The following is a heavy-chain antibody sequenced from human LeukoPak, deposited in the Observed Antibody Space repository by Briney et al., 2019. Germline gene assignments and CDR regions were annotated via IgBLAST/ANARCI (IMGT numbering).Heavy chain of an antibody. CDR2: IKQDGSEK. Sequence: GGSLRLSCAASGFTFSSYWMSWVRQAPGKGLEWVANIKQDGSEKYYVDSVKGRFTISRDNAKNSLYLQTNSLRAEDTAVYYCARDGYDILTGYYEGVEYYFDYWGQGTLVTVSS. V-gene: IGHV3-7*01. CDR3: ARDGYDILTGYYEGVEYYFDY. CDR1: GFTFSSYW. J-gene: IGHJ4*02. D-gene: IGHD3-9*01.